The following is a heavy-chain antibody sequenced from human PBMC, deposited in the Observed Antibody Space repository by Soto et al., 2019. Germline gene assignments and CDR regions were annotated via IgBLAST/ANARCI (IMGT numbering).Heavy chain of an antibody. D-gene: IGHD3-10*02. V-gene: IGHV3-15*01. Sequence: EVQLVESGGGLVKPGGSLRLSCAASGSTFSHAWMSWVRQVTGKGLEWVARVKSKAAGGTTDYAAPVKGRFTISRDDSKNTLYLQMNSLKTDDTAVYYCTTLCFDPWGHGTLVTVSS. CDR1: GSTFSHAW. CDR3: TTLCFDP. J-gene: IGHJ5*02. CDR2: VKSKAAGGTT.